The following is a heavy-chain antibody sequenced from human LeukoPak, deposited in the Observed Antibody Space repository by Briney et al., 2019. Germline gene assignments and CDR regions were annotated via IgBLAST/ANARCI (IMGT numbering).Heavy chain of an antibody. Sequence: SETLSLTCAVYGGSFSGYYWSWIRQPPGKGLEWIGEINHSGSTNYNPSLKSRVTISVDTSKNQFSLKLSSVTAADTAVYYCARDSYGPPFDYWGQGTLVTVSS. D-gene: IGHD5-18*01. CDR2: INHSGST. V-gene: IGHV4-34*01. CDR3: ARDSYGPPFDY. CDR1: GGSFSGYY. J-gene: IGHJ4*02.